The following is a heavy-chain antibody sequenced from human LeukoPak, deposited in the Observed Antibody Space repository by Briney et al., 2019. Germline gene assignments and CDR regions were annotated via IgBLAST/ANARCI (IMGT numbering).Heavy chain of an antibody. Sequence: ASVKVSCKTSGGTFSSYAISWVRQAPGQGLEWMGGIIPIFGTANYAQKFQGRVTITADESTSTAYMELSSLRSEDTAVYYCARGDVRVIMKYYGMDVWGQGTTVTVSS. J-gene: IGHJ6*02. CDR1: GGTFSSYA. CDR3: ARGDVRVIMKYYGMDV. V-gene: IGHV1-69*13. D-gene: IGHD3-10*01. CDR2: IIPIFGTA.